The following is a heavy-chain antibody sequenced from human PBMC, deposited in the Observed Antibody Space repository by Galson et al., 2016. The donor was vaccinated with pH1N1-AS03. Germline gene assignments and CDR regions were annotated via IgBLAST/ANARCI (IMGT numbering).Heavy chain of an antibody. Sequence: SETLSPTCTVYGGSFNNYYWNWIRQSPGKGLEWVGEINHSGSTDYNPSLKSRVTISVDPSKNQISLNLNSVTAADTAVYYCARGSYSSGWYRGRNAFDIWGPGTMVTVS. CDR3: ARGSYSSGWYRGRNAFDI. J-gene: IGHJ3*02. D-gene: IGHD6-19*01. CDR2: INHSGST. CDR1: GGSFNNYY. V-gene: IGHV4-34*01.